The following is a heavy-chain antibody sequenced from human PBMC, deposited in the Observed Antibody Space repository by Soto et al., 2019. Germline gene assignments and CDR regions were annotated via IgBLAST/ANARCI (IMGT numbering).Heavy chain of an antibody. D-gene: IGHD6-13*01. J-gene: IGHJ4*02. CDR3: AKDSWYFDL. CDR2: IDTSGHST. V-gene: IGHV3-74*01. Sequence: EGSLRLSCTGFGFTFGDYAMHWVRHVPGKGLVWVARIDTSGHSTNYAESVKARFTISRDNAKNTVSLQMNSLRVEDTGVYYCAKDSWYFDLWSQGSQVTVSS. CDR1: GFTFGDYA.